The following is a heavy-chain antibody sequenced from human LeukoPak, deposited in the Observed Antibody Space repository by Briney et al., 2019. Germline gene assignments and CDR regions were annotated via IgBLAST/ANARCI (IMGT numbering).Heavy chain of an antibody. D-gene: IGHD6-13*01. CDR1: GYTFTGYY. CDR3: ARSRRSSSWYHPYYYYYMDV. Sequence: ASVKVSCKASGYTFTGYYMHWVRQAPGQGLEWMGWINPNSGGTNYAQKLQGRVTMTTDTSTSTAYMELRSLRSEDTAVYYCARSRRSSSWYHPYYYYYMDVWGKGTTVTISS. J-gene: IGHJ6*03. CDR2: INPNSGGT. V-gene: IGHV1-2*02.